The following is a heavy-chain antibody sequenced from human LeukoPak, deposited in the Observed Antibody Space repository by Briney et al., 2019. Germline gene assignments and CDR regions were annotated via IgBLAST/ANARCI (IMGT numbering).Heavy chain of an antibody. CDR3: VRDRDYYVFDL. J-gene: IGHJ4*02. V-gene: IGHV3-7*01. D-gene: IGHD3-10*02. Sequence: GGSLRLSCAASGFIFHHYWMTWVCQAPGKGLEWVANIMKDGGDKQYADSVKGRFTISRDNAKNSVYLQMDGLRAEDTAVYYCVRDRDYYVFDLWGQGTLVTVSS. CDR1: GFIFHHYW. CDR2: IMKDGGDK.